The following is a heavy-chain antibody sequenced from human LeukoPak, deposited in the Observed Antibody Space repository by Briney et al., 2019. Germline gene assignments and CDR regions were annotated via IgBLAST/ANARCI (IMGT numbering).Heavy chain of an antibody. CDR3: AEAPYSSGWGRAFDI. CDR1: GFTFSSYG. V-gene: IGHV3-30*18. J-gene: IGHJ3*02. CDR2: ISYDGSNK. Sequence: GGSLRLSCAASGFTFSSYGMHWVRQAPGKGLEWVAVISYDGSNKYYADSVKGRFTISRDNSKNTLYLQMNSLRAEDTAVYYCAEAPYSSGWGRAFDIWGQGTMVTVSS. D-gene: IGHD6-19*01.